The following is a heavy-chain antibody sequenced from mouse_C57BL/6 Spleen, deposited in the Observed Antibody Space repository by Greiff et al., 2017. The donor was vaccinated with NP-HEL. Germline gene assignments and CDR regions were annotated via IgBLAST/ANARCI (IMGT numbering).Heavy chain of an antibody. Sequence: QVQLQQPGAELVRPGSSVKLSCKASGYTFTSYWMDWVKQRPGQGLEWIGNIYPSDSETHYNQKFKDKATLTVDKSSSTASMQLSSLTSEDSAVYYCARDGNYPYWYFDVWGTGTTVTVSS. CDR3: ARDGNYPYWYFDV. CDR1: GYTFTSYW. V-gene: IGHV1-61*01. CDR2: IYPSDSET. D-gene: IGHD2-1*01. J-gene: IGHJ1*03.